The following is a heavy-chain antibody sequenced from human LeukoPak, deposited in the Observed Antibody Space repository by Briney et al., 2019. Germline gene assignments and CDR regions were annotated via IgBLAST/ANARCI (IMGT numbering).Heavy chain of an antibody. Sequence: GGSLRLSCAASGFTFSSYWMSWVRQAPGKGLEWVADIKQDGSEKYYVDSVKGRFTISRDNAKNSLYLQMNSLRAEDTAVYYCARDYRGYRAPYYFDYWGQGTLVTVSS. J-gene: IGHJ4*02. D-gene: IGHD2-15*01. CDR3: ARDYRGYRAPYYFDY. CDR1: GFTFSSYW. V-gene: IGHV3-7*01. CDR2: IKQDGSEK.